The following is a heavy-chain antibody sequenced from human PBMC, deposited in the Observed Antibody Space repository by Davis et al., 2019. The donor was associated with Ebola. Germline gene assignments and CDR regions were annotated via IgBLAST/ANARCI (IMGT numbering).Heavy chain of an antibody. CDR2: IIPILGIA. D-gene: IGHD2-15*01. CDR1: GGTFSSYA. CDR3: ARAGGTYCSGGSCPWDY. Sequence: SVKVSCKASGGTFSSYAISWVRQAPGQGLEWMGRIIPILGIANYAQKFQGRVTITADKSTSTAYMELSSLRSEDTAVYYCARAGGTYCSGGSCPWDYWGQGTLVTVSS. J-gene: IGHJ4*02. V-gene: IGHV1-69*04.